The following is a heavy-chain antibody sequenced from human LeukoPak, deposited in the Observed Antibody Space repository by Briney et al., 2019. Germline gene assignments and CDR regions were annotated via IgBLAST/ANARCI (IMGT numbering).Heavy chain of an antibody. Sequence: SETLSLTCTVSGGSISSTSYYWGWIPPPPGKGLEWIGSIYYSGSTYYNPSLTSRVTISVDTSKNQFSLKLSSVTAADTAVYYCARVGVRYYDSSGYGAFDIWGQGTMVTVSS. CDR3: ARVGVRYYDSSGYGAFDI. CDR1: GGSISSTSYY. D-gene: IGHD3-22*01. CDR2: IYYSGST. V-gene: IGHV4-39*07. J-gene: IGHJ3*02.